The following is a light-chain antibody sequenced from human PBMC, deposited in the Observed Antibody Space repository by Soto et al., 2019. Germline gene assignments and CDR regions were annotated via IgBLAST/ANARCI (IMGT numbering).Light chain of an antibody. V-gene: IGLV2-8*01. CDR3: SSYAGSKTL. Sequence: QSVLTQPPSASGSPGQSVTISCTGTSSDVGNYNYVSWYQQHPGKAPKLMIYEVSKRPSGVPDRFSGSKSGNTASLTVSGLQAEDEADYYCSSYAGSKTLLGGGTKLTVL. CDR2: EVS. J-gene: IGLJ2*01. CDR1: SSDVGNYNY.